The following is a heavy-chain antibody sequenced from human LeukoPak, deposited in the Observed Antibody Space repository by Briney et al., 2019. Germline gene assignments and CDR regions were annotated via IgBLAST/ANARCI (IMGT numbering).Heavy chain of an antibody. CDR3: ARGNYIVATKGRWYYFDY. D-gene: IGHD5-12*01. CDR2: IYYSGST. V-gene: IGHV4-59*08. Sequence: SETLSLTCTVSGGSISSYYWSWIRQPPGKGLEWIGYIYYSGSTNYNPYIKSRVTISVDTSKNQFSLKLSSVTAADTAVYYCARGNYIVATKGRWYYFDYWGQGTLVTVSS. CDR1: GGSISSYY. J-gene: IGHJ4*02.